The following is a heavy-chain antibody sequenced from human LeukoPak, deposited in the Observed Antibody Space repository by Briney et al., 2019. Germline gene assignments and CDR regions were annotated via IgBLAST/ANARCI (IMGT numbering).Heavy chain of an antibody. CDR1: GFTFSDYY. CDR3: ARPYSSGWYGGFDL. J-gene: IGHJ2*01. CDR2: ISSSSSYT. V-gene: IGHV3-11*03. D-gene: IGHD6-19*01. Sequence: PGGSLRLSCAASGFTFSDYYMSWIRQAPGKGLEWVSYISSSSSYTNYADSVKGRFTISRDNAKNSLYLQMHSLRAEDTAVYYCARPYSSGWYGGFDLWGRGTLVTVSS.